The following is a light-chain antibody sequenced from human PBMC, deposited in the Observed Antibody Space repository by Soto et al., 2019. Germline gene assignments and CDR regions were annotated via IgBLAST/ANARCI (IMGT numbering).Light chain of an antibody. V-gene: IGKV3-20*01. CDR1: QSVSNNY. CDR3: QQYGSTPLT. J-gene: IGKJ4*01. CDR2: DAS. Sequence: EIVLTQSPDTLSLSPGERATLSCRASQSVSNNYLAWYQQKPGQAPRLLIYDASSRATGIPDRFSGSASGTDFTLTINRLEPEDFAVYYCQQYGSTPLTLGGGTKLDIE.